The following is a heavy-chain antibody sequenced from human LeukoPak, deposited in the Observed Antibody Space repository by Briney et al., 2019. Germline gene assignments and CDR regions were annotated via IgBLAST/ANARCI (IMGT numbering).Heavy chain of an antibody. Sequence: ASVQVSCHASGYTFPSYYMHWVRQAPGQGLEWMGIINPSGSITSYAQKFQGRVTITRDTSTSTVYRELSSLRSEDTAVYYCARESRVVTGIRALKYWGQGTLVTVPS. V-gene: IGHV1-46*01. D-gene: IGHD2-21*02. CDR1: GYTFPSYY. J-gene: IGHJ4*02. CDR3: ARESRVVTGIRALKY. CDR2: INPSGSIT.